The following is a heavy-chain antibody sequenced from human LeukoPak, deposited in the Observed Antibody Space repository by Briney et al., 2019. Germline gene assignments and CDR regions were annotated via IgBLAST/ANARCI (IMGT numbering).Heavy chain of an antibody. Sequence: NPSETLSLTCTVSGGSISSYYWGWIRQPAGKGLEWIGRIYPSGGTNYNPSLKSRVTLSVDTSKNQFSLRLSSVTAADTAVYYCARDRSLGELTTESPSFDSWGQGTPVTVSS. J-gene: IGHJ4*02. CDR2: IYPSGGT. D-gene: IGHD3-16*01. CDR3: ARDRSLGELTTESPSFDS. V-gene: IGHV4-4*07. CDR1: GGSISSYY.